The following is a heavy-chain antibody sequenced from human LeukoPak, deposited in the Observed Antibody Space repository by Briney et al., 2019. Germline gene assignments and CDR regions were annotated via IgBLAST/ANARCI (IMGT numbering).Heavy chain of an antibody. D-gene: IGHD3-3*01. J-gene: IGHJ4*02. Sequence: SETLSLTCAVYGYSISSGYYWGWIRQPPGKGLEWIGSIYHSGSTYYNPSLKSRVTISVDTSKNQFSLKLSSVTAADTAVYYCARAGSGLFDYWGQGTLVTVSS. CDR2: IYHSGST. V-gene: IGHV4-38-2*01. CDR1: GYSISSGYY. CDR3: ARAGSGLFDY.